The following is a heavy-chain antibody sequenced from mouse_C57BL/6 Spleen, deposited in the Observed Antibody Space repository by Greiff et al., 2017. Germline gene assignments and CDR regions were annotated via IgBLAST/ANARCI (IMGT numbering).Heavy chain of an antibody. Sequence: VQLQQSGAELVMPGASVKLSCKASGYTFTSYWMHWVKQRPGQGLEWIGEIDPSASYTNYNQKFKGKSTLTVDKYSSTAYMQLSSLTSEDSAVYYCARSEPYYYGSSYVFDYWGQGTTLTVSA. CDR3: ARSEPYYYGSSYVFDY. CDR1: GYTFTSYW. CDR2: IDPSASYT. D-gene: IGHD1-1*01. V-gene: IGHV1-69*01. J-gene: IGHJ2*01.